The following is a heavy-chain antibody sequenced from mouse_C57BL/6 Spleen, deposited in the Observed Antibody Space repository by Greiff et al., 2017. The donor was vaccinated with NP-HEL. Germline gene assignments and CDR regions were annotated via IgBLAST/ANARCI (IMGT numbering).Heavy chain of an antibody. CDR2: LSPSDLEP. Sequence: VQLQQPGAELVRPGSSVKLSCKASGYTFTSYWMDWVKQRPGQGLEWIGPLSPSDLEPPSPPPFKDKATLTVDKSSSTAYMQLSSLTSEDSAVYYCARWAHYYGSSWGFAYWGQGTLVTVSA. CDR1: GYTFTSYW. J-gene: IGHJ3*01. CDR3: ARWAHYYGSSWGFAY. D-gene: IGHD1-1*01. V-gene: IGHV1-61*01.